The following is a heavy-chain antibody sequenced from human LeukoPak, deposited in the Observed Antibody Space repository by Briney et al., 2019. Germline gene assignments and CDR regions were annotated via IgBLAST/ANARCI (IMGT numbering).Heavy chain of an antibody. J-gene: IGHJ5*02. D-gene: IGHD3-16*02. Sequence: GGSLRLSCAASGFTFSGYGMSWVRQAPGKGLEWVSGISGSGDNTYYADSVKGRFTISRDNSKNTLYLQMNSLRAEETAVYYCAKEINYDYVWGSYRYFDPWGQGTLVTVSS. V-gene: IGHV3-23*01. CDR1: GFTFSGYG. CDR2: ISGSGDNT. CDR3: AKEINYDYVWGSYRYFDP.